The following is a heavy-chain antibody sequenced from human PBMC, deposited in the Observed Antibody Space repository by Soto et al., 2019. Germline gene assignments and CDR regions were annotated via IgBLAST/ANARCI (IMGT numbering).Heavy chain of an antibody. D-gene: IGHD2-2*01. CDR3: ATSYQGYYYYMGV. V-gene: IGHV4-31*03. CDR2: IYYSGST. J-gene: IGHJ6*03. Sequence: PSETLSLTCTVSGGSISSGGYYWSWIRQHPGKGLEWIGYIYYSGSTYYNPSLKSRVTISVDTSKNQFSLKLSSVTAADTAVYYCATSYQGYYYYMGVWGKGTTVTVSS. CDR1: GGSISSGGYY.